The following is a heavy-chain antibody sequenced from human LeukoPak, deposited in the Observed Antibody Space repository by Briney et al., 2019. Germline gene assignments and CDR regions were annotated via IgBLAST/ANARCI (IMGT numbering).Heavy chain of an antibody. D-gene: IGHD4-11*01. CDR2: ISWNSGSI. J-gene: IGHJ4*02. V-gene: IGHV3-9*01. Sequence: GGSLRLSCAASGFTFDDYAMHWVRQAPGKGLEWVSGISWNSGSIGYADSVKGRFTISRDNSKNTLYLQMNSLRAEDTAVYYCAKDNDXXXXNFDYWGQGXLVTVS. CDR3: AKDNDXXXXNFDY. CDR1: GFTFDDYA.